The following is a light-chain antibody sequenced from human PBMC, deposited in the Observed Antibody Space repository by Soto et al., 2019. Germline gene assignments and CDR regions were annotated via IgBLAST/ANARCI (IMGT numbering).Light chain of an antibody. V-gene: IGLV1-44*01. J-gene: IGLJ2*01. CDR1: SSNIGGNT. Sequence: QAVVTQPPSASGTPGQRVTISCSGSSSNIGGNTVTWYQQIPGTAPRLLIYSDSQRPSGVPDRFSGSKSGTSASLAISGLQSEDEADYYCASWDDSLNVLFGGGTKLTVL. CDR2: SDS. CDR3: ASWDDSLNVL.